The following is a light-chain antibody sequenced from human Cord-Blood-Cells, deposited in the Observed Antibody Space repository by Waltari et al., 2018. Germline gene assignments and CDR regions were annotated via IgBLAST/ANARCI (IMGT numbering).Light chain of an antibody. V-gene: IGLV2-23*01. CDR3: CSYTGISTWV. J-gene: IGLJ3*02. Sequence: QSALTQPASVSGSPGQSITISCTGTSSDVGSYNLVSWYQQHPGKVPKLMIYEGSKRPSWLSTRLSGSKSGNTASLTVSGLQAEDEAGYYCCSYTGISTWVFGGGTKLTVL. CDR2: EGS. CDR1: SSDVGSYNL.